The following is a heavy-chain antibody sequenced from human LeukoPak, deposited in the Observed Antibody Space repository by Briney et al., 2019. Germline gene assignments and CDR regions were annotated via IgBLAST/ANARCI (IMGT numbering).Heavy chain of an antibody. V-gene: IGHV3-23*01. D-gene: IGHD3-16*02. CDR3: AKDWFGGVIVGGVFDY. J-gene: IGHJ4*02. CDR2: ISGSGGST. Sequence: PGGSLRLSCAASGFTFSSYAMSWVRQAPGKGLEWVSAISGSGGSTYYADPVKGRFTISRDNSKNTLYLQMNSLRAEDTAVYYCAKDWFGGVIVGGVFDYWGQGTLVTVSS. CDR1: GFTFSSYA.